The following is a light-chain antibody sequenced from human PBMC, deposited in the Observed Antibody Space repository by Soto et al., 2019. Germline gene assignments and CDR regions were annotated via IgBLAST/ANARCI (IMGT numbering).Light chain of an antibody. CDR1: QSISSW. V-gene: IGKV1-5*01. Sequence: DIQMTQSPSTLSASVGDRVTITCRASQSISSWLAWYQQKPGKAPNLLIYDASNLESGVPSRFSGSGSGTEFTLTISSLQPDDFETYYCQHYNSYSEAFGQGTKVDIK. CDR2: DAS. CDR3: QHYNSYSEA. J-gene: IGKJ1*01.